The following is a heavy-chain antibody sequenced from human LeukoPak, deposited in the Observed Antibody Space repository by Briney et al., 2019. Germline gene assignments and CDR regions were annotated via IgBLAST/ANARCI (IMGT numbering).Heavy chain of an antibody. CDR3: ARALYDILTGYYSPKQDYYYYYMDV. CDR2: ISAYNGNT. CDR1: GYTFTSYG. D-gene: IGHD3-9*01. Sequence: ASVKVSCKASGYTFTSYGISWVGQAPGQGLEWMGWISAYNGNTNYAQKLQGRVTMTTDTSTSTAYMELRSLRSDDTAVYYCARALYDILTGYYSPKQDYYYYYMDVWGKGTTVTISS. V-gene: IGHV1-18*01. J-gene: IGHJ6*03.